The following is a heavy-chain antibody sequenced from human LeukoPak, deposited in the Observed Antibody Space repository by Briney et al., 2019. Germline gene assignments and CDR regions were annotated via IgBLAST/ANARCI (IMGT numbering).Heavy chain of an antibody. J-gene: IGHJ4*02. CDR1: GGSISSGGHY. CDR3: ARSNYGSGSYYNR. D-gene: IGHD3-10*01. CDR2: IYYSGTT. V-gene: IGHV4-31*03. Sequence: SQTLSLTCTVSGGSISSGGHYWGWIRQHPGKGLEWIGYIYYSGTTYYNPALQSRITISVDTSKNQFSLKLSSVTAADTAVYYCARSNYGSGSYYNRWGQGTLVTVSS.